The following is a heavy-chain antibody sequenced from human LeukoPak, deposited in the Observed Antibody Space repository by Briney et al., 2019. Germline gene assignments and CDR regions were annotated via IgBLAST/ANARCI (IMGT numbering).Heavy chain of an antibody. J-gene: IGHJ4*02. CDR1: GFTVSSNY. V-gene: IGHV3-66*02. CDR2: IYSGGST. Sequence: GGSLRLSCAASGFTVSSNYMSWVRQAPGKGLEWVSIIYSGGSTYYADSVKGRFTISRDNSKNTLYLQMNSLRAEDTAVYYCASNDGYCSGGSCYSAIDYWGQGTLVTVSS. D-gene: IGHD2-15*01. CDR3: ASNDGYCSGGSCYSAIDY.